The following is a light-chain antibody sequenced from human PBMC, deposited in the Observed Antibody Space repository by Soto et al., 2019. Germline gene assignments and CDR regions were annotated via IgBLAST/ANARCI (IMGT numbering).Light chain of an antibody. J-gene: IGLJ1*01. CDR3: SSYTSSIPYV. V-gene: IGLV2-14*01. Sequence: QSALTQPASVSGSPGQSITISCTGTSSDVGGYNYVSWYQQHPGKAPKLMIYDVSNRPSGVSNRFSGSKSGNTASLTISGLQAEDEADYYCSSYTSSIPYVIGTGTKVTVL. CDR2: DVS. CDR1: SSDVGGYNY.